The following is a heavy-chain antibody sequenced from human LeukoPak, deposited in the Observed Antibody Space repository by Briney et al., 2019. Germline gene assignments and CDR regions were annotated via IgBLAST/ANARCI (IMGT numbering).Heavy chain of an antibody. Sequence: SETLSLTCTVSGGSISSYYWSWIRQPPGKGLEWIGYIYYSGSTNYNPSLKSRVTISVDTSKNQFSLKLSSVTAADTVMSYCARRKDFWSGSNAFDIWGKGTMVTVFS. V-gene: IGHV4-59*01. D-gene: IGHD3-3*01. CDR3: ARRKDFWSGSNAFDI. CDR1: GGSISSYY. J-gene: IGHJ3*02. CDR2: IYYSGST.